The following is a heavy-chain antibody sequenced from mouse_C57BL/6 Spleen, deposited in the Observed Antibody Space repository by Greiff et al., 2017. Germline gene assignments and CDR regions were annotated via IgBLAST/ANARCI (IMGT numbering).Heavy chain of an antibody. V-gene: IGHV1-54*01. D-gene: IGHD1-3*01. Sequence: VQLQQSGAELVRPGTSVKVSCKASGYAFTNYLIEWVKQRPGQGLEWIGVINPGSGGTNYNEKFKGKATLTADKSSSTAYMQLSSLTSEDSAVYFCAREVAMDYWGQGTSVTVSS. J-gene: IGHJ4*01. CDR3: AREVAMDY. CDR1: GYAFTNYL. CDR2: INPGSGGT.